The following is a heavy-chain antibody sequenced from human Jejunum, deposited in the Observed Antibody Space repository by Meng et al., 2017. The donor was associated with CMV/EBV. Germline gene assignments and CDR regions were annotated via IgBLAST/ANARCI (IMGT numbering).Heavy chain of an antibody. V-gene: IGHV3-30-3*01. CDR2: ISFDGSDR. Sequence: TFTTRAMHWLRQAPGRGLEWVALISFDGSDRLYADSVKGRFTISRDNSKNTLYLQMNSLRSEDTAVFYCARGADDHNNYYYGVDVWGQGTTVTVS. CDR3: ARGADDHNNYYYGVDV. D-gene: IGHD5-24*01. J-gene: IGHJ6*02. CDR1: TFTTRA.